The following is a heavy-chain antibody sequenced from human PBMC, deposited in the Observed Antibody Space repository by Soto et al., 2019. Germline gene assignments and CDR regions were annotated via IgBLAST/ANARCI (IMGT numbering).Heavy chain of an antibody. D-gene: IGHD5-18*01. V-gene: IGHV1-58*01. CDR1: GFTFTSSA. CDR3: SAPGRVQLRWMTFDY. Sequence: GASVKVSCKASGFTFTSSAVQWVRQARGQRLEWIGWIVVGSGNTNYAQKFQERVTITRDMSTSTAYMELSSLRSEDKAVYYCSAPGRVQLRWMTFDYWGQGTLVTVSS. J-gene: IGHJ4*02. CDR2: IVVGSGNT.